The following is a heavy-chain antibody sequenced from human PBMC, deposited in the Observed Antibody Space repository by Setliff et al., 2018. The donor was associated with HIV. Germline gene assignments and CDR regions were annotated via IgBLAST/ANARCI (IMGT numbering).Heavy chain of an antibody. CDR2: VSYTGTT. V-gene: IGHV4-30-4*01. CDR3: ARGVLITKRVTQTGGYYYYTDV. J-gene: IGHJ6*03. Sequence: SETLSLTCTASYATLSTADYYWTWIRQPPGKGLEWIGFVSYTGTTYYNPSLKSRVTISTGTSNNQFSLTLSSVTAADTAVYYCARGVLITKRVTQTGGYYYYTDVWGKGTTVTVSS. D-gene: IGHD2-21*02. CDR1: YATLSTADYY.